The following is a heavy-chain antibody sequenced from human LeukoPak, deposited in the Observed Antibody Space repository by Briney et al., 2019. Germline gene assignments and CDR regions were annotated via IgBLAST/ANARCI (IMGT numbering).Heavy chain of an antibody. CDR3: ARDRNTDFWSGYYTNYFDY. CDR1: GFTFSSHT. J-gene: IGHJ4*02. Sequence: PGGSLRLSCAASGFTFSSHTINWIRQAPGKGVEWVSSISRSSTYVKYADSIEGRFAISRDDAKKSLFLQMQSLRVEDTAVYYCARDRNTDFWSGYYTNYFDYWGQGTLVTVSS. CDR2: ISRSSTYV. D-gene: IGHD3-3*01. V-gene: IGHV3-21*01.